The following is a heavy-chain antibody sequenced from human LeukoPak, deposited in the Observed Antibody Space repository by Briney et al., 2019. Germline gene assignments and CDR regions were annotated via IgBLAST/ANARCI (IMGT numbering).Heavy chain of an antibody. V-gene: IGHV3-23*01. Sequence: QSGGSLRLSCAASGFTFSTYGMSWVRQAPGKGLEWVSASSGSDGSTYYADSVKGRFTISRDHSKNTLYLQLNSLRAEDTAVYYCAKEEHSGSLLTLDYWGQGTLVTVSS. J-gene: IGHJ4*02. CDR2: SSGSDGST. D-gene: IGHD1-26*01. CDR3: AKEEHSGSLLTLDY. CDR1: GFTFSTYG.